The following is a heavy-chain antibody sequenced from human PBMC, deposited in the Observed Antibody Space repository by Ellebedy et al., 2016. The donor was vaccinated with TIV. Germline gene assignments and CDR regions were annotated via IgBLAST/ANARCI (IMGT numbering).Heavy chain of an antibody. J-gene: IGHJ1*01. CDR1: GGSFSTFS. Sequence: AASVKVSCKASGGSFSTFSLNWVRQAPGQGLEWMGGNVPMFGAPKLAKRFQGRVTITADESTSTAYMELISLRSEDTAVYFCARDDVSSWYGEHWGPGTLITVSS. V-gene: IGHV1-69*13. CDR2: NVPMFGAP. CDR3: ARDDVSSWYGEH. D-gene: IGHD6-13*01.